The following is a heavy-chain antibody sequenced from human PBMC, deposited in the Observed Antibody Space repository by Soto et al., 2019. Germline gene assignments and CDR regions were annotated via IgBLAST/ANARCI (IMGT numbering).Heavy chain of an antibody. Sequence: GGSLRLSCAASGFTFSSYWMHWVRQAPGKGLMWVSRVNIDGRTTNYADSVKGRFTISRDNAKNTLYLQMNSLRGEDTAVYYCARGRYCAGGSCPDYYVDVWGKGTTVTVSS. CDR2: VNIDGRTT. CDR3: ARGRYCAGGSCPDYYVDV. V-gene: IGHV3-74*01. D-gene: IGHD2-15*01. J-gene: IGHJ6*03. CDR1: GFTFSSYW.